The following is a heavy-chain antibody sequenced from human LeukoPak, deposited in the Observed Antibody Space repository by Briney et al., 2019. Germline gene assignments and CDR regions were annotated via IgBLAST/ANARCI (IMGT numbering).Heavy chain of an antibody. J-gene: IGHJ6*02. Sequence: GGSLRLSCAASGFTVSSNYMSWVRQAPGKGPEWVSVIYSGGSTYYADSVKGRFTISRDNSKNTLYLQMNSLRAEDTAVYYCATPEGGYYYGMDVWGQGTTVTVSS. CDR1: GFTVSSNY. CDR3: ATPEGGYYYGMDV. CDR2: IYSGGST. V-gene: IGHV3-53*01.